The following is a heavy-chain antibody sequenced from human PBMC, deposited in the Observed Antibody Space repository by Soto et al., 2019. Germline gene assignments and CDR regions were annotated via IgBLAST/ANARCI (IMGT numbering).Heavy chain of an antibody. D-gene: IGHD6-19*01. CDR2: IGGTSERT. CDR1: GFTFSSYA. J-gene: IGHJ4*02. V-gene: IGHV3-23*01. Sequence: EVQLLESGGGLVQPGGSLRLSCAASGFTFSSYAMNWVRKPPGRGWEWVSSIGGTSERTYNADSVEGRFTISRDNSKNTLYLQIDSLRAEDTAVYYCAKDEGSGWYYFDYWGQGTLVSVST. CDR3: AKDEGSGWYYFDY.